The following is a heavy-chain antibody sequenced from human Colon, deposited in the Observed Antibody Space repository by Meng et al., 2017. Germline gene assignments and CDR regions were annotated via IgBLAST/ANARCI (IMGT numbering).Heavy chain of an antibody. CDR1: GAAINSYH. CDR2: IYHTGST. J-gene: IGHJ4*02. Sequence: VQLQEAGPGRVKPSETLSLHCNVSGAAINSYHWSCIRQPPGKGLEWIGYIYHTGSTNYNPSLQSRVTISADSSKNQVSLNLNSVTAADTAVYYCGRGLTGYHAHTDYWGQGTLVTVSS. CDR3: GRGLTGYHAHTDY. V-gene: IGHV4-59*12. D-gene: IGHD3-9*01.